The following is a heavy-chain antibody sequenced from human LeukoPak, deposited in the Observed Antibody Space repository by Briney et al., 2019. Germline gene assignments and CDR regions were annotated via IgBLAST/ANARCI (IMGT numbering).Heavy chain of an antibody. Sequence: SGGSLRLSCAASGFTLSSYHMNWVRQAPGKGLEWVSYISYRSTYIYYADSLKGRFTISRDNAENSLYLQMNSLRVEDTAIYYCAREVGDRIRGTAFDIWGHGTMVTVSS. D-gene: IGHD3-10*01. CDR3: AREVGDRIRGTAFDI. J-gene: IGHJ3*02. V-gene: IGHV3-21*01. CDR1: GFTLSSYH. CDR2: ISYRSTYI.